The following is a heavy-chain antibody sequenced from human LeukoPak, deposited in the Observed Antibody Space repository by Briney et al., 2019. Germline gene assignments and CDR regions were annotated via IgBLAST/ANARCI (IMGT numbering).Heavy chain of an antibody. Sequence: SETLSLTCTVSGGPISSYYWSWIRQPPGKGLEWIGYIYYSGSTNYNPSLKSRVTISVDTSKNQFSLKLSSVTAADTAVYYCAGEEDYVSGDYWGQGTLVTVSS. D-gene: IGHD3-10*01. CDR3: AGEEDYVSGDY. CDR1: GGPISSYY. V-gene: IGHV4-59*01. J-gene: IGHJ4*02. CDR2: IYYSGST.